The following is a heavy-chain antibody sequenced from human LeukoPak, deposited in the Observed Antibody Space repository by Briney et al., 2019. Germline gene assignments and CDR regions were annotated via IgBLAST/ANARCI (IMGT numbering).Heavy chain of an antibody. CDR3: ARDLLELPKFYYYGMDI. V-gene: IGHV3-53*01. CDR1: GFTVTSNY. J-gene: IGHJ6*02. CDR2: IYSGAST. Sequence: GRSLRLSCAASGFTVTSNYMSWVRQAPGKWLEWVSIIYSGASTSYADSVKGRFTISRDNSKNTLYLQMNNLRAEDTAVYYCARDLLELPKFYYYGMDIWGQGTTVTVSS. D-gene: IGHD1-26*01.